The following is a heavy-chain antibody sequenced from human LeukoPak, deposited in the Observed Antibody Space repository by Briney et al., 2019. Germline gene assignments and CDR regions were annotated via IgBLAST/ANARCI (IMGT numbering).Heavy chain of an antibody. CDR3: AKDRLLNCRGDCYIFDY. V-gene: IGHV3-23*01. CDR1: GFTLRSYV. D-gene: IGHD2-21*02. CDR2: ISGSGDST. Sequence: GGSLRLSCVASGFTLRSYVMNWVRQTPGKGLEWVSSISGSGDSTFYADSVKGRFSISRDNSKNTLYLQVNGLRTEDTAVYYCAKDRLLNCRGDCYIFDYWGQGTVVTVSS. J-gene: IGHJ4*02.